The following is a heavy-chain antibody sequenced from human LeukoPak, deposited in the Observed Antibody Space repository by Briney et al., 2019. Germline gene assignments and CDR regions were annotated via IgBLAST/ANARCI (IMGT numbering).Heavy chain of an antibody. V-gene: IGHV3-23*01. CDR3: AKDYVEATITPSWFDP. J-gene: IGHJ5*02. D-gene: IGHD5-12*01. CDR1: GLTFSIYT. CDR2: VSGSGGST. Sequence: GGSLRLSCAASGLTFSIYTKSWVRQARGKGLEWVSAVSGSGGSTYYADSVKGRFTISRDNSKNTLYLQMNSLRAEDTAVYYCAKDYVEATITPSWFDPWGQGTLVTVSS.